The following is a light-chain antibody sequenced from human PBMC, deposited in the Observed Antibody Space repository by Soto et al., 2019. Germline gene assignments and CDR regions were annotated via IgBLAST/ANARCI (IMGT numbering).Light chain of an antibody. CDR3: QSYDSSPSGYV. V-gene: IGLV2-14*02. CDR2: ANI. Sequence: QSALAQPASVSGSPGQSITISCTGTSSNVGSYKLVSWYQQHPGKAPKLLIFANINRPSGVPDRFSGSKSGTSASLAITGLRAEDEADYYCQSYDSSPSGYVFGTGTKVTVL. J-gene: IGLJ1*01. CDR1: SSNVGSYKL.